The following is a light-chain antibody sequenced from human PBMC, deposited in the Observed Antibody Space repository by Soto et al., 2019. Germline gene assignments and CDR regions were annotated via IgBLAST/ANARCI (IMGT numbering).Light chain of an antibody. V-gene: IGKV1-12*01. J-gene: IGKJ5*01. CDR3: QGASRIPIT. Sequence: DIQMTQSPSSVSASVGDRVTITCRASQDIRSSLAWYQQRPGKAPNLLIYAASTLQSGVPSRFSGSGSGTDFTLTISYLQAEDFGTYYCQGASRIPITFGQGTRLEMK. CDR1: QDIRSS. CDR2: AAS.